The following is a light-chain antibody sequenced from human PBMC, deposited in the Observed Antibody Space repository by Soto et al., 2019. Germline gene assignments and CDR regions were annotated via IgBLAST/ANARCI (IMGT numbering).Light chain of an antibody. V-gene: IGLV2-11*01. CDR2: DVS. CDR3: CSRIYV. Sequence: QSVLTQPRSVSGSPGQSVTISCTGTSSDVGGYNYVSWYQQHPGKAPKLMIYDVSKRPSGVPDRFSGSKSGNTASLTISGLQAEDEADYYCCSRIYVFGTGTKVTVL. CDR1: SSDVGGYNY. J-gene: IGLJ1*01.